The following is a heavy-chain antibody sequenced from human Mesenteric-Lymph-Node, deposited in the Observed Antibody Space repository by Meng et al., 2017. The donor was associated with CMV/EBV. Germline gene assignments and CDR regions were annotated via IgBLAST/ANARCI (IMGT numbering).Heavy chain of an antibody. CDR2: FYESGST. J-gene: IGHJ4*02. D-gene: IGHD2-2*01. Sequence: SSGTLRVSSCYWVWIRPPPGQWRDWIVSFYESGSTYYSPTPKSRVTISEDTSKNQFSLNLTSVTATDTAVYYCVTDVVVVSGSYDHWGQGTLVTVSS. V-gene: IGHV4-39*01. CDR3: VTDVVVVSGSYDH. CDR1: SGTLRVSSCY.